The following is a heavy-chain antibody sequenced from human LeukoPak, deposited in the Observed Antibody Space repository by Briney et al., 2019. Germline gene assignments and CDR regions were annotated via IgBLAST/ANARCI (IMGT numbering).Heavy chain of an antibody. V-gene: IGHV4-34*01. CDR1: GGSLNGYY. CDR2: GGNSGGT. D-gene: IGHD7-27*01. J-gene: IGHJ4*02. Sequence: SETLSLTCAVYGGSLNGYYWSWIRQPPGKGLEWIGEGGNSGGTKFNPSLKSRVTISADTSKNQFSLKLSSVTAADTAVYYCARLAWGRLDYWGQGTLVTVSS. CDR3: ARLAWGRLDY.